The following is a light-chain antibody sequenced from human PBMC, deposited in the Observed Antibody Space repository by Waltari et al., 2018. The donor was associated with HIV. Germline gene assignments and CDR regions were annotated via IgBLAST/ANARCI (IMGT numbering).Light chain of an antibody. CDR2: DNN. Sequence: QPVLTQPPSVSAAPGQSVPTSCFGGTSNIGHTHVSWYQQLPGKPPKLLIYDNNKRPSGIPDRFSASKSGTSATLGITGVQTADEADYYCGTWDNTLIAFWMFGGGTKLTVL. J-gene: IGLJ3*02. V-gene: IGLV1-51*01. CDR3: GTWDNTLIAFWM. CDR1: TSNIGHTH.